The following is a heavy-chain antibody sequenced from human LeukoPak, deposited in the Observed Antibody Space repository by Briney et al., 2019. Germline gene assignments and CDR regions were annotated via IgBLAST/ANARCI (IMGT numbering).Heavy chain of an antibody. Sequence: PGGSLRLSCAASGFTFSTHAMHWVRQAPGKGLEWVSSISSSSTYIYYADSVKGRFNISRDNAKNSLHLQMNSLRAEDTAVYHCARGGGYSGYDLDAFDIWGQGTMVTVSS. CDR3: ARGGGYSGYDLDAFDI. D-gene: IGHD5-12*01. V-gene: IGHV3-21*01. CDR1: GFTFSTHA. J-gene: IGHJ3*02. CDR2: ISSSSTYI.